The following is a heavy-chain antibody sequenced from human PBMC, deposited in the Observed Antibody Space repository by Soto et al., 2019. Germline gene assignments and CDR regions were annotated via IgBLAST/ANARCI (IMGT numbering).Heavy chain of an antibody. J-gene: IGHJ6*03. V-gene: IGHV4-34*01. CDR1: GGSFSGYY. CDR3: ARGTHVVVAATRSVEAYYYYYYMDV. CDR2: INHSGST. Sequence: SETLSLTCAVYGGSFSGYYWSWIRQPPGKGLEWIGEINHSGSTNYNPSLKSRVTISVDTSKNQFSLKLSSVTAADTAVYYCARGTHVVVAATRSVEAYYYYYYMDVWGKGTTVTVSS. D-gene: IGHD2-15*01.